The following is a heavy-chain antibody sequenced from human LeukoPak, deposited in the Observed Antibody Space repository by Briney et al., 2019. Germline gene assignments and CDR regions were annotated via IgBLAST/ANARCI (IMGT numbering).Heavy chain of an antibody. CDR3: AASPKRDYFDH. D-gene: IGHD2-21*01. J-gene: IGHJ4*02. V-gene: IGHV1-2*02. CDR2: IKGKRGDT. Sequence: VASVTVSFTASGYTFIDYYMHWVRQAPGQGPERMGWIKGKRGDTQSAQKFQGRVTMTSDTSISTTYMELSSLKSDDAAVYYCAASPKRDYFDHWGQGTLVTVSS. CDR1: GYTFIDYY.